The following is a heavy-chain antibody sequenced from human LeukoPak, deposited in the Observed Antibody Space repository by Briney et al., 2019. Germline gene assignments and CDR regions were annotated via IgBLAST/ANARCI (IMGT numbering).Heavy chain of an antibody. V-gene: IGHV3-23*01. CDR2: ISGSGYST. CDR1: GFTFSIYA. D-gene: IGHD1-26*01. Sequence: GGSLRLPCAASGFTFSIYAMSWVRQAPGKGLEWVSPISGSGYSTYYADSVKGRFTISRDNPKNTLYLQMNSLRAEDTAIYYCAKGGKWEPSGWLDYWGQGTLVTVSS. CDR3: AKGGKWEPSGWLDY. J-gene: IGHJ4*02.